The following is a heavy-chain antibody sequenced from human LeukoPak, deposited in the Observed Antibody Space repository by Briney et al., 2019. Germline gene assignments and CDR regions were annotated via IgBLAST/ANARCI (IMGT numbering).Heavy chain of an antibody. V-gene: IGHV1-2*02. CDR3: AREFYSSSWYFYY. CDR1: GGTFSSYA. J-gene: IGHJ4*02. D-gene: IGHD6-13*01. Sequence: ASVKVSCKASGGTFSSYAISWVRQAPGQGLEWMGWINPNSGGTNYAQKFQGRVTMTRDTSISTAYMELSRLRSDDTAVYYCAREFYSSSWYFYYWGQGTLVTVSS. CDR2: INPNSGGT.